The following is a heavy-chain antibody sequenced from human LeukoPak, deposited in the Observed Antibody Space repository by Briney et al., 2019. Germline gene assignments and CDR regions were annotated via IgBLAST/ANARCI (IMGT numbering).Heavy chain of an antibody. CDR1: GFTLSSYD. CDR2: IGSTGVT. Sequence: GGSLRLSCVTSGFTLSSYDMHWVRQATGKGLEWVSAIGSTGVTYYSGSVKGRFTISREDDKSSLYLQMNSLRAEDTAVYYCARGRAPKVAGMGNWFDPWGQGTLVTVSS. D-gene: IGHD6-19*01. CDR3: ARGRAPKVAGMGNWFDP. J-gene: IGHJ5*02. V-gene: IGHV3-13*04.